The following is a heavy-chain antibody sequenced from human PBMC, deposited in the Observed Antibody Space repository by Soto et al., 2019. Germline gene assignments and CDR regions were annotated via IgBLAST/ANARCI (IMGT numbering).Heavy chain of an antibody. Sequence: QLQLQESGPGLVKPSETLSLTCTVSGGSISSSSYYWGWIRQPPGKGLEWIGSIYYSGSTYYNPSLKSRVTISVDTSKNQFSLKLSSVTAADTAVYYCARRRVEYGDYDYWGQGTLVTVSS. CDR3: ARRRVEYGDYDY. V-gene: IGHV4-39*01. CDR1: GGSISSSSYY. CDR2: IYYSGST. D-gene: IGHD4-17*01. J-gene: IGHJ4*02.